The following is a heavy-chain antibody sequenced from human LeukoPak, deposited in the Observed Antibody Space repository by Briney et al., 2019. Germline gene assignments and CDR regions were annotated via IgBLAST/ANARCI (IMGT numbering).Heavy chain of an antibody. Sequence: SETLSLTCSVSGGSISSGGYYWSWLRQHPGKGLEWIGYIYYSGSTYYNPSLKSRVTISVDTSKDQFSLKLSSVTAADTAVYYCARGDYERYYYYYMDVWGKGTTVTVSS. CDR1: GGSISSGGYY. CDR2: IYYSGST. J-gene: IGHJ6*03. V-gene: IGHV4-31*03. D-gene: IGHD4-17*01. CDR3: ARGDYERYYYYYMDV.